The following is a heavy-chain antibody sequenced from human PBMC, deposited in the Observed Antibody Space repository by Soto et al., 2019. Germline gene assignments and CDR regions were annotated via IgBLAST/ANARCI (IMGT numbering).Heavy chain of an antibody. J-gene: IGHJ3*02. Sequence: QVQLQESGPGLVKPSQTLSLTCTVSGGSISSGDYYWSWIRQPPGKGLEWIGSIYYSGSTYYNPSLKSRVTISVDTSKNQFSLKLSSVTAADTAVYYCALRHCSSTSCDDAFDIWGQGTMVTVSS. CDR2: IYYSGST. D-gene: IGHD2-2*01. V-gene: IGHV4-30-4*01. CDR3: ALRHCSSTSCDDAFDI. CDR1: GGSISSGDYY.